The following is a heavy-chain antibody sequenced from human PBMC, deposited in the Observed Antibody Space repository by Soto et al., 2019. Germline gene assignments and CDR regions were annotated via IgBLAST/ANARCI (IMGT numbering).Heavy chain of an antibody. CDR1: GVSISSSY. CDR2: MYFTGTA. CDR3: AHIPWNLNWFDP. J-gene: IGHJ5*02. V-gene: IGHV4-59*01. D-gene: IGHD1-7*01. Sequence: QVQLQESGPGLVKPSETLSLTCTVSGVSISSSYWTWVRQSPGKGLEWIGYMYFTGTANYNPSLESRVRMSIDTSKNQFSLKLNSVTAADTAVYYCAHIPWNLNWFDPWGQGILVTVSS.